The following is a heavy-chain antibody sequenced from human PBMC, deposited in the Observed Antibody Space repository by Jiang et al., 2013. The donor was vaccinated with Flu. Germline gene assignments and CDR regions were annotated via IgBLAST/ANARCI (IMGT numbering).Heavy chain of an antibody. D-gene: IGHD2-2*01. CDR2: IYPGDSDT. CDR3: ARNSLYCSSTSCYSGGGDY. Sequence: MPGKGLEWMGIIYPGDSDTRYSPSFQGQVTISADKSISTAYLQWSSLKASDTAMYYCARNSLYCSSTSCYSGGGDYWGQGTLVTVSS. V-gene: IGHV5-51*01. J-gene: IGHJ4*02.